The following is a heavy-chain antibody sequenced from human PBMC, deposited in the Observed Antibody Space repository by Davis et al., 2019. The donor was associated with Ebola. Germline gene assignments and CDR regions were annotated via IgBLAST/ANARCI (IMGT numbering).Heavy chain of an antibody. Sequence: GESLKISCAASGFTFSDYYMNWIRQAPGKGLEWVSYISSSSSYTNYADSVKGRFTISRDNAKNSLYLQMNSLRAEDTAVYYCARYTGLDYWGQGTLVTVSS. CDR2: ISSSSSYT. CDR1: GFTFSDYY. J-gene: IGHJ4*02. D-gene: IGHD2-2*02. V-gene: IGHV3-11*06. CDR3: ARYTGLDY.